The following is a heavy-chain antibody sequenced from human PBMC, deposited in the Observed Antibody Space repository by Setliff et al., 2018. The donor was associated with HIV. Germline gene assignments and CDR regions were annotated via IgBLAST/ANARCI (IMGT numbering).Heavy chain of an antibody. V-gene: IGHV3-30*19. D-gene: IGHD2-15*01. Sequence: SGGSLRLSCAVSGFTFHRYWMSWVRQAPGKGLEWVAVISYDGSNKYYADSVKGRITISRDKSKNTLYLHMNSLRGEDTAVYYCARDSDPDIVVVVAAKGGHDAFDIWGQGTMVTVSS. J-gene: IGHJ3*02. CDR3: ARDSDPDIVVVVAAKGGHDAFDI. CDR2: ISYDGSNK. CDR1: GFTFHRYW.